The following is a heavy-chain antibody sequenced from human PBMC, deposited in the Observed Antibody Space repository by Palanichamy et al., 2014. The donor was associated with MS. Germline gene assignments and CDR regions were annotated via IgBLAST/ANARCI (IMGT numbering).Heavy chain of an antibody. D-gene: IGHD1-20*01. J-gene: IGHJ4*02. CDR2: ISSSGATM. V-gene: IGHV3-48*03. CDR1: GFIFSNYE. Sequence: EVQLVESGGGVVQPGGSLRLSCAASGFIFSNYEMDWVRQAPGKGLEWVSFISSSGATMYYADSVKGRFTISRDHAENSLYLQMNSLRAEDTAVYYCVREGYNWNDHYFDYWGQGTLVTVSS. CDR3: VREGYNWNDHYFDY.